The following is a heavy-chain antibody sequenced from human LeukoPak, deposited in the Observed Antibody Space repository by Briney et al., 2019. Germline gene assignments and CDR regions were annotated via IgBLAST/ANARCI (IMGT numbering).Heavy chain of an antibody. CDR1: GFTFSSYA. Sequence: GGSLRLSCAASGFTFSSYAMSWVRQAPGKGLEWVSAISGSGGSTYYADSVKGRFTISRDNSKNTLYLQMNSLRAEGTAVYYCAKSDSSSWYPYFDYWGQGTLVTVSS. V-gene: IGHV3-23*01. CDR3: AKSDSSSWYPYFDY. CDR2: ISGSGGST. J-gene: IGHJ4*02. D-gene: IGHD6-13*01.